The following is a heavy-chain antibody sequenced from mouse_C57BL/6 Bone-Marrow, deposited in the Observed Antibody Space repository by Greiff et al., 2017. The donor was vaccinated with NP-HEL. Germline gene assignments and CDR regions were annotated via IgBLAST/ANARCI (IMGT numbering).Heavy chain of an antibody. J-gene: IGHJ4*01. Sequence: QVQLQQPGAELVKPGASVKLSCKASGYTFTSYWMQWVKQRPGQGLEWIGEIDPSDSYTNYNQKFKGKATLTVDTSSSTAYMQRSSLTSEDSAVYYCARDYYGSSYKAMDYWGQGTSVTVSS. CDR1: GYTFTSYW. V-gene: IGHV1-50*01. CDR2: IDPSDSYT. D-gene: IGHD1-1*01. CDR3: ARDYYGSSYKAMDY.